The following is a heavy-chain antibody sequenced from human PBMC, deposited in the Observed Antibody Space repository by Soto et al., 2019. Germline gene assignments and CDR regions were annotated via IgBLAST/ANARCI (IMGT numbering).Heavy chain of an antibody. Sequence: SETLSLTCAVYGGSFSGYYWSWIRQPPGKGLEWIGKINHSGSTNYNPSLKSRVTISVDTFKKQFSLRLSSVTAADTAVYYCARAPDSSGWYDWFDPWGQGTLVTVSS. CDR2: INHSGST. D-gene: IGHD6-19*01. J-gene: IGHJ5*02. CDR3: ARAPDSSGWYDWFDP. V-gene: IGHV4-34*01. CDR1: GGSFSGYY.